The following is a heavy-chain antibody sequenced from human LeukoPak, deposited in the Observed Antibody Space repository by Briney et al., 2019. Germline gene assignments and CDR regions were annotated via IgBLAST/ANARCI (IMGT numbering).Heavy chain of an antibody. D-gene: IGHD3-9*01. Sequence: KPSETLSLTCTVSGGSISSYYWSWIRQPPGKGLEWIGYIYYSGSTNYNPSLKSRVTISVDTSKNQFSLKLSSVTAADTAVYYCAREGGRLRYFDWLSRQRWFDPWGQGTLVTVSS. CDR3: AREGGRLRYFDWLSRQRWFDP. V-gene: IGHV4-59*01. CDR1: GGSISSYY. J-gene: IGHJ5*02. CDR2: IYYSGST.